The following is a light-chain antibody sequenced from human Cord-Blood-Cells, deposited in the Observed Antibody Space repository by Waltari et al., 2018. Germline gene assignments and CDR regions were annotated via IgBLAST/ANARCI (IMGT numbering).Light chain of an antibody. CDR3: MQALQTPPWT. CDR1: QSLLHSNGYNY. Sequence: DIVMTQSPLSLPVTPGEPASISCRSSQSLLHSNGYNYLDWYLQKPGQSPQLLIYLGSNRASGVPDRVSGSGSGTDFTLKISRVEAEDVGVYYGMQALQTPPWTFGQVTKVEIK. J-gene: IGKJ1*01. V-gene: IGKV2-28*01. CDR2: LGS.